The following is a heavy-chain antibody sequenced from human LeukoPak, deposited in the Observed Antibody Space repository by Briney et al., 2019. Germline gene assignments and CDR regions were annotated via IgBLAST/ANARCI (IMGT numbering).Heavy chain of an antibody. V-gene: IGHV1-2*02. CDR3: ATQQRVRNDFEY. D-gene: IGHD6-13*01. J-gene: IGHJ4*02. CDR2: INPNSGGT. Sequence: GASVKLSCKASGFTDYYIHWVRQAPGHTLEWLAWINPNSGGTNFAQNLQGRLTLTSDTSISTTYMDLSWLTSDDTAVYYCATQQRVRNDFEYWGQGTLVTVSS. CDR1: GFTDYY.